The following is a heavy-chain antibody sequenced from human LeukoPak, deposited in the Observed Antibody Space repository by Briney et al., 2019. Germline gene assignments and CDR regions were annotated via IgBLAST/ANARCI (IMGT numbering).Heavy chain of an antibody. CDR3: AREEAVAGTVY. J-gene: IGHJ4*02. CDR1: GRSISSGGYY. CDR2: IYYSGST. D-gene: IGHD6-19*01. V-gene: IGHV4-31*03. Sequence: SQTLSLTCTVSGRSISSGGYYWSWIRQHPGKGLGWIGYIYYSGSTYYNPSLKSRVTISVDTSKNQFSLKLSSVTAADTAVYYCAREEAVAGTVYWGQGTLVTVSS.